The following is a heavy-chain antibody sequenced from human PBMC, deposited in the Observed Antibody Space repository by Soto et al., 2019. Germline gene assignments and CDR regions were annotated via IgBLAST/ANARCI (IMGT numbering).Heavy chain of an antibody. V-gene: IGHV3-30*18. Sequence: GGSLRLSCAASGFTFSSYGMRWVRQAPGKGLEWVAVISYDGSNKYYADSVKGRFTISRDNSKNTLYLQMNSLRAEDTAVYYCAKYSGSSRCFDLWGRGTLVTVSS. CDR3: AKYSGSSRCFDL. J-gene: IGHJ2*01. CDR2: ISYDGSNK. CDR1: GFTFSSYG. D-gene: IGHD1-26*01.